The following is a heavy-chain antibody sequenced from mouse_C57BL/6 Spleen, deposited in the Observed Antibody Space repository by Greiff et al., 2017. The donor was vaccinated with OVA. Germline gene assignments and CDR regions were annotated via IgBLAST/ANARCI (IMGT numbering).Heavy chain of an antibody. J-gene: IGHJ2*01. Sequence: VHVKQSGAELVRPGASVKLSCTASGFNIKDYYMHWVKQRPEQGLEWIGRIDPEDGDTEYAPKFQGKATMTADTSSNTAYLQLSSLTSEDTAVYYCTGAYYSNYPYYFDYWGQGTTLTVSS. V-gene: IGHV14-1*01. CDR2: IDPEDGDT. CDR1: GFNIKDYY. D-gene: IGHD2-5*01. CDR3: TGAYYSNYPYYFDY.